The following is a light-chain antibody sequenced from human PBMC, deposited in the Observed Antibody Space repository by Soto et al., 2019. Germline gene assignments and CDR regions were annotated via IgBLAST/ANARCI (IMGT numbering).Light chain of an antibody. CDR1: QSVSSSY. J-gene: IGKJ1*01. V-gene: IGKV3-20*01. CDR2: AAS. Sequence: EIVLTQSPGTLSLSPWERATLSCGASQSVSSSYLVWHQQKPGQAPRLLIYAASRRATGIPDRFIGSGSGTDFTLTISRLEPEDFAVYYCQQYGSSPWTFGHGTKVDIK. CDR3: QQYGSSPWT.